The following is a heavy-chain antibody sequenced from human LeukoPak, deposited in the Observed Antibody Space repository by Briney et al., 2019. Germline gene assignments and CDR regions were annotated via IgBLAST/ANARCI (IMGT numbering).Heavy chain of an antibody. V-gene: IGHV4-59*01. Sequence: SETLSLTCNVSGGSMRNYYWSWIRQPPGKGLEWIGYISHSGSTKYNPSLKSRVTISVDTSKNQFSLKVRSVTAADTAVYYCARTTEGYAGGPGYSYYYYMDVWGKGTTVTISS. CDR1: GGSMRNYY. D-gene: IGHD5-12*01. CDR3: ARTTEGYAGGPGYSYYYYMDV. J-gene: IGHJ6*03. CDR2: ISHSGST.